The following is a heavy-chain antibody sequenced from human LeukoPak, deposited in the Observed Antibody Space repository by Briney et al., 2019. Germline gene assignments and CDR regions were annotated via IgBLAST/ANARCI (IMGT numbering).Heavy chain of an antibody. CDR3: ARDLMYCSGGSCYPYYFDY. D-gene: IGHD2-15*01. J-gene: IGHJ4*02. Sequence: GGSLRLSCAASGFTFSSYSMNWVRQAPGKGPEWVSSISSSSSYIYYADSVKGRFTISRDNARNSLYLQMNSLRAEDTAVYYCARDLMYCSGGSCYPYYFDYWRQGTLVTVSS. V-gene: IGHV3-21*01. CDR2: ISSSSSYI. CDR1: GFTFSSYS.